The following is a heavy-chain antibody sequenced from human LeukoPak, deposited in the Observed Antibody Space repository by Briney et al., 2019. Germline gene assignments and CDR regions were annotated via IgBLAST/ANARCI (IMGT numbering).Heavy chain of an antibody. CDR3: ASITMIVVDY. Sequence: PGGSLRLSCAASGFTFSSYGMHWVRQAPGKGLEWVAFIRYDGSNKYYADSVKGRFTISRDNSKNTLYLQMNSLRAEDTAVYYCASITMIVVDYWGQGTLVTVSS. CDR2: IRYDGSNK. CDR1: GFTFSSYG. V-gene: IGHV3-30*02. D-gene: IGHD3-22*01. J-gene: IGHJ4*02.